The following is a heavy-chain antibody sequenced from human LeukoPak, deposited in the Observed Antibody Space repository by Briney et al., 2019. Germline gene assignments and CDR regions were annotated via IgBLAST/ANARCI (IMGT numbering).Heavy chain of an antibody. Sequence: GGSLRLSCAASGFTFSSYAMSWVRQAPGKGLEWVSAISGSGGSTYYADSVKGRFTISRDNSKNTLYLQMNSLRAEDTAVYYCAKGDTAMVYYYYGMDVWGQGTTVTVSS. J-gene: IGHJ6*02. D-gene: IGHD5-18*01. V-gene: IGHV3-23*01. CDR3: AKGDTAMVYYYYGMDV. CDR1: GFTFSSYA. CDR2: ISGSGGST.